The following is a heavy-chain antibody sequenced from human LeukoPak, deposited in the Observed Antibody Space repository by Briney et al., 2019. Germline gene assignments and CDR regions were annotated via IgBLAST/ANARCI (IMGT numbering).Heavy chain of an antibody. CDR3: ARHPSVTKGAFDY. V-gene: IGHV4-59*05. D-gene: IGHD4-17*01. CDR1: GGSISSYY. Sequence: SETLSLTCTVSGGSISSYYWSWIRQPPGKGLEWIGSIYYSGSTYYNPSLKSRVTISVDTSKNQFSLKLSSVTAADTAVYYCARHPSVTKGAFDYWGQGTLVTVSS. J-gene: IGHJ4*02. CDR2: IYYSGST.